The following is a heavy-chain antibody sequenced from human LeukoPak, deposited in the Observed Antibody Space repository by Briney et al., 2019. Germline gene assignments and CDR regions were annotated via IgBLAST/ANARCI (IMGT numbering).Heavy chain of an antibody. V-gene: IGHV6-1*01. Sequence: SQTLSLTCAMSGDSVSSNSAAWNWIRQSPSRGLEWLGRTYYRSKWYNDYAVSVKSRITINPDTSKNQFSLQLNSVTPEDTAVYYCARADDSSGYYPFDPWGQGTLVTVSS. CDR1: GDSVSSNSAA. CDR2: TYYRSKWYN. D-gene: IGHD3-22*01. CDR3: ARADDSSGYYPFDP. J-gene: IGHJ5*02.